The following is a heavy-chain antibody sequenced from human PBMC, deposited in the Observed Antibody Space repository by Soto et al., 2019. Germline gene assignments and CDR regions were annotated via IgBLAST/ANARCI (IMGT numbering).Heavy chain of an antibody. Sequence: QITLKESGPTLVKPTETLTLICTFSGFSLSTSGVVVSWIRQPPGKALEWLALIYWDDDKRYSPFLKSRLTIITDTSKNQVVLTMTNMDPVDTATYYGAHKGGRGAGMDVWGQGTTVTVSS. J-gene: IGHJ6*02. D-gene: IGHD2-15*01. CDR2: IYWDDDK. V-gene: IGHV2-5*02. CDR1: GFSLSTSGVV. CDR3: AHKGGRGAGMDV.